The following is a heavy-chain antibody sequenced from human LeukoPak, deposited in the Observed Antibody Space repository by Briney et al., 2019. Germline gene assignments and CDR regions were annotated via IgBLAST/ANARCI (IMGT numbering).Heavy chain of an antibody. V-gene: IGHV4-34*01. D-gene: IGHD3-10*01. Sequence: SETLSLTCAVYGGSFSGSYSSWIRQPPGKGLEWIGEINHSGSTNYNPSLMSRVTISVDTSKNQFSLKLSSVTAADTAVYFCARQNYGSAPLRYWGQGTLVTVSS. J-gene: IGHJ4*02. CDR1: GGSFSGSY. CDR2: INHSGST. CDR3: ARQNYGSAPLRY.